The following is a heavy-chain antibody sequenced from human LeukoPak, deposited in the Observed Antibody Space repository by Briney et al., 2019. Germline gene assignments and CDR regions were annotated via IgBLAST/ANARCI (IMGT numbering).Heavy chain of an antibody. Sequence: SETLSLTCTVSGDSISSSSYSWGWIRQPPGKGLGWIAYMYYSGSTYYNPSLKSRVTISIDTSKNQFSLKLSSVTAAASDVYYCARYRSGWYRFDYWGQGTLVTVSS. CDR1: GDSISSSSYS. D-gene: IGHD6-19*01. V-gene: IGHV4-39*01. CDR2: MYYSGST. CDR3: ARYRSGWYRFDY. J-gene: IGHJ4*02.